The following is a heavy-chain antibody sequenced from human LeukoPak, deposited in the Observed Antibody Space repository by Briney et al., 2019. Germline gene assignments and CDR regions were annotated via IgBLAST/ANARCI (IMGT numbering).Heavy chain of an antibody. Sequence: SETLSLTCTVSGGSISSYYWSWIRQPPGKGLEWIGYIYYSGSTNYNPSLKSRVTISVDTSKNQFSLKLSSVTAADTAVYYCAREDFWSGYLGDYWGQGTLVTVSS. D-gene: IGHD3-3*01. CDR2: IYYSGST. V-gene: IGHV4-59*12. CDR1: GGSISSYY. CDR3: AREDFWSGYLGDY. J-gene: IGHJ4*02.